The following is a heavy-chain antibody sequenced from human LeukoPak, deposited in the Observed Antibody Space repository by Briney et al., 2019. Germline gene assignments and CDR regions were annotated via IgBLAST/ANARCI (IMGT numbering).Heavy chain of an antibody. CDR2: IRYDGSNK. CDR1: GVTFSSYG. CDR3: AKDPYYYDSSGLH. V-gene: IGHV3-30*02. J-gene: IGHJ4*02. Sequence: GGSLRLSCAASGVTFSSYGMHWVRQAPGKGLEWVAFIRYDGSNKYYADSVKGRFTISRDNSKNTLYLQMNSLRAEDTAVYYCAKDPYYYDSSGLHWGQGTLVTVSS. D-gene: IGHD3-22*01.